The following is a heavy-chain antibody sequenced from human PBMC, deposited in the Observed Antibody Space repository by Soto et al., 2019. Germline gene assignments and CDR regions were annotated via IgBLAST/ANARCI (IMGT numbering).Heavy chain of an antibody. CDR1: GYTFTSYA. CDR3: ARDLSGCSGGSCYSARFDY. J-gene: IGHJ4*02. CDR2: INAGNGNT. D-gene: IGHD2-15*01. Sequence: ASVKVSCKASGYTFTSYAMHWVRQAPGQRLEWMGWINAGNGNTKYSQKFQGRVTITRDTSASTAYMELSSLRSEDTAVYYCARDLSGCSGGSCYSARFDYWGQRTLVTVSS. V-gene: IGHV1-3*01.